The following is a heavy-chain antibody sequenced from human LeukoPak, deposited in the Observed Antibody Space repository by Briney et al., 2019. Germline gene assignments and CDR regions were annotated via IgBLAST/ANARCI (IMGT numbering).Heavy chain of an antibody. CDR3: ARKQELKREFYQ. Sequence: SETLSLTCAVYGGSFSGYYWSWIRQPPGKGLECIGEINHSGSTNYNPSLKSRVTISIDTSKNQFSLKLSSVTAADTAVYYCARKQELKREFYQWGQGTLVTVSS. CDR2: INHSGST. CDR1: GGSFSGYY. V-gene: IGHV4-34*01. J-gene: IGHJ4*02. D-gene: IGHD1-26*01.